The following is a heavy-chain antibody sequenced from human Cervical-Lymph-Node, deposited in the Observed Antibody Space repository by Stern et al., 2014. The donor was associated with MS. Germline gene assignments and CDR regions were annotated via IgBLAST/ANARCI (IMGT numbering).Heavy chain of an antibody. Sequence: DQLVESGAEVKKPGASVKVSCEASGYTFSRYYMHWVRQAPGQGLEWMGMINPSDGSTNYAQKFQGRVSMTRETSTTTVYMELNSLRSDDTAVFYCARDAHGDSFDYWGQGTLVTVSS. V-gene: IGHV1-46*01. D-gene: IGHD4-17*01. J-gene: IGHJ4*02. CDR3: ARDAHGDSFDY. CDR1: GYTFSRYY. CDR2: INPSDGST.